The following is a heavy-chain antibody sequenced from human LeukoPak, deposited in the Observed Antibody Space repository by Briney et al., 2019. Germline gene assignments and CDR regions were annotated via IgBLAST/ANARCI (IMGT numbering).Heavy chain of an antibody. J-gene: IGHJ4*02. D-gene: IGHD4-23*01. CDR2: IYDSGST. Sequence: SETLSLTCAVSGVSISSGGYSWSWIRQPPGKGLEWIGYIYDSGSTFYNPSLKSRVTISVDRTKNQFSLKLSSVTAADTAVYYCARAHFGATQDYGGNSYFDYWGQGTLATVSS. V-gene: IGHV4-30-2*01. CDR3: ARAHFGATQDYGGNSYFDY. CDR1: GVSISSGGYS.